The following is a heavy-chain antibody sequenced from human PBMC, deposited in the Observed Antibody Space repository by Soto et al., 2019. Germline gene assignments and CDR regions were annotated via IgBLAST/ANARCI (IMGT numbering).Heavy chain of an antibody. CDR1: GFSLSTSGVG. Sequence: QITLKESGPTLVRPTQTLTLTCTVSGFSLSTSGVGVGWIRQPPGKALEWLAVIYWDDDKRYSPSLKDRLTLNKDPFRNLVVLTVRNFDPVGTPTYHCARQDWYIGQDERFQYWGRGTLFTVSS. V-gene: IGHV2-5*02. CDR3: ARQDWYIGQDERFQY. J-gene: IGHJ1*01. CDR2: IYWDDDK. D-gene: IGHD3-9*01.